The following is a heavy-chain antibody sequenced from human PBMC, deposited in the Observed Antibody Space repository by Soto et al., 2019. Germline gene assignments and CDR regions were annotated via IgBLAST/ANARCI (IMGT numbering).Heavy chain of an antibody. CDR1: GGTFSSYT. J-gene: IGHJ4*02. CDR3: ARAPSHKDLHLAFDY. CDR2: IIPILGIA. Sequence: ASVKVSCKASGGTFSSYTISWVRQAPGQGLEWMGRIIPILGIANYAQKFQGRFTISTDNSKNTLYLQMNRLRVEDTAVYYCARAPSHKDLHLAFDYWGQGALVTVSS. V-gene: IGHV1-69*02. D-gene: IGHD2-15*01.